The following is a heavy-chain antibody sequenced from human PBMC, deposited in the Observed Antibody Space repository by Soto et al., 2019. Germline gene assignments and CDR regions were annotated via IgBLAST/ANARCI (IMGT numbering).Heavy chain of an antibody. CDR1: GGSFTDYY. D-gene: IGHD5-12*01. J-gene: IGHJ6*02. CDR3: ARKIVASSGYNYYYHYGMDV. Sequence: QVQLQQWGAGLLKPSETLSLTCAVYGGSFTDYYWSWIRQPPGKGLEWIGEISHSESTNYNPSLKSRVTISVDTSKNQLSRKLTSVTAADTAVYYCARKIVASSGYNYYYHYGMDVWGQGTPVNVSS. V-gene: IGHV4-34*02. CDR2: ISHSEST.